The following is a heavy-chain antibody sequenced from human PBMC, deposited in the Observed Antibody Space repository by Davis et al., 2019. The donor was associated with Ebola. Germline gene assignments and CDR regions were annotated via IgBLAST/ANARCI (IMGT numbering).Heavy chain of an antibody. CDR3: ARKGGYLDY. Sequence: SCKASGGTFSSYAMSWVRQAPGKGLEWVSAISGSGGSTYYADSVKGRFTISRDNSKNTLYLQMNSLRAEDTAVYYCARKGGYLDYWGQGTLVTVSS. J-gene: IGHJ4*02. V-gene: IGHV3-23*01. D-gene: IGHD3-22*01. CDR2: ISGSGGST. CDR1: GGTFSSYA.